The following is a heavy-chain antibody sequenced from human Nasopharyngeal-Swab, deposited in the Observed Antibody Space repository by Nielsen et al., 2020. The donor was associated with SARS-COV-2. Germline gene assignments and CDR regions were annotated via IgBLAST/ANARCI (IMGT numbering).Heavy chain of an antibody. D-gene: IGHD3-10*01. Sequence: VRQAPGKGLEYVSAISSNGGSTYYADSVKGRFTISRDNSKNTLYLQMSSLRAEDTAVYYCASNPAMVRAVKDYWGQGTLVTVSS. CDR2: ISSNGGST. J-gene: IGHJ4*02. CDR3: ASNPAMVRAVKDY. V-gene: IGHV3-64D*08.